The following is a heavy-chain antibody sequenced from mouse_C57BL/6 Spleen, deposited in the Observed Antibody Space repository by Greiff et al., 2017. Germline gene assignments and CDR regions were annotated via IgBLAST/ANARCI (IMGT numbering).Heavy chain of an antibody. J-gene: IGHJ1*03. CDR1: GFTFSSYT. CDR3: ARHNCGSSFDV. CDR2: ISGGGGNT. Sequence: EVNLVESGGGLVKPGGSLKLSCAASGFTFSSYTMSWVRQTPEKRLEWVATISGGGGNTYYPDSVKGRFTISRDNATNTLYLQMSSLRSEDTALYYCARHNCGSSFDVWGTGTTVTVSS. V-gene: IGHV5-9*01. D-gene: IGHD1-1*01.